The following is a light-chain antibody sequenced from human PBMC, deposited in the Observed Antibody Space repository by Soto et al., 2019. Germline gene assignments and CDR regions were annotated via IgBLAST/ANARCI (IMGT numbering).Light chain of an antibody. V-gene: IGLV2-8*01. CDR1: SSDVGAYKY. CDR3: TSYVGSDIWV. Sequence: QSALTQPPSAYGSPGQSVTISCNGTSSDVGAYKYVSWYQQYPGKAPKLMIYEVSKRPSGVPDRFSGSKSGNTASLTVSGLQAEDEADYYCTSYVGSDIWVFGGGTKVTVL. J-gene: IGLJ3*02. CDR2: EVS.